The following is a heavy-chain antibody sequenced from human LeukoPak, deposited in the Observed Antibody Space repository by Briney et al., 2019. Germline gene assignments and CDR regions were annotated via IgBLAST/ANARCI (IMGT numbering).Heavy chain of an antibody. J-gene: IGHJ4*02. D-gene: IGHD6-13*01. CDR1: GGSISSGSYY. CDR2: IYTSGST. CDR3: ATIAAAGTEYFDY. Sequence: SQTLSLTCTVSGGSISSGSYYWSWIRQPAGKGLEWIGRIYTSGSTNYNPSLKSRVTISVDTSKNQFSLKLSSVTAADTAVYYCATIAAAGTEYFDYWGQGTLVTVSS. V-gene: IGHV4-61*02.